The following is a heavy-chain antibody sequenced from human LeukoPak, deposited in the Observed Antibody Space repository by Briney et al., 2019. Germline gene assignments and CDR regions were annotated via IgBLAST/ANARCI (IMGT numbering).Heavy chain of an antibody. CDR2: ISGSGGST. Sequence: PGGSLRLSCAASGFTFSSYAMSWVRQAPGKGLEWVSAISGSGGSTYYADSVKGRFTISRDNAKNSLYLQMNSLRAEDTAVYYCARDRPAAAGTCILDYWGQGTLVTVSS. CDR3: ARDRPAAAGTCILDY. J-gene: IGHJ4*02. D-gene: IGHD6-13*01. V-gene: IGHV3-23*01. CDR1: GFTFSSYA.